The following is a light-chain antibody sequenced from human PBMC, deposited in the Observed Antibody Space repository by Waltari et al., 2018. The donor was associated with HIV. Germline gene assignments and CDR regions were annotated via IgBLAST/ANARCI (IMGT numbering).Light chain of an antibody. CDR1: TLPNQY. CDR3: QSADSSGTVV. J-gene: IGLJ3*02. Sequence: SYELTQPPSVSVSPGQTARITCSGDTLPNQYTYWYQQKPGQAPLLVIWKESERPSGIPERFSGSSSGTTVTLTISGVQAEDEADYYCQSADSSGTVVFGGGTKLTVL. CDR2: KES. V-gene: IGLV3-25*03.